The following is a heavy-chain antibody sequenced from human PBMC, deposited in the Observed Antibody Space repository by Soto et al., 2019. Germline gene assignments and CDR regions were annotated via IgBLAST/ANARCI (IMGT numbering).Heavy chain of an antibody. Sequence: QVQLQESGPGLVKPSQTLSLICTVSGGSISSGGYYWSWIRQHPGKGLEWIGYIYYSGSTYYNPSLKSRVAISVDTSKNQFSLKLSSVTAADTAVYYCAREQPKEDIVVVVAADNAFDIWGQGTMVPVSS. CDR3: AREQPKEDIVVVVAADNAFDI. CDR2: IYYSGST. V-gene: IGHV4-31*03. D-gene: IGHD2-15*01. J-gene: IGHJ3*02. CDR1: GGSISSGGYY.